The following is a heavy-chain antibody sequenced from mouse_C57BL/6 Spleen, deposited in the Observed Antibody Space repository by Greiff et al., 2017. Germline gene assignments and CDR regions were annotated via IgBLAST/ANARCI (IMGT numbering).Heavy chain of an antibody. J-gene: IGHJ1*03. D-gene: IGHD1-1*01. V-gene: IGHV1-81*01. CDR2: IYPRSGNT. CDR3: ARSRYYGRNFDV. CDR1: GYTFTSYG. Sequence: VQLKESGAELARPGASVKLSCKASGYTFTSYGISWVKQRTGQGLEWIGEIYPRSGNTYYNEKFKGKATLTADKSSSTAYMELRSLTSEDSAVYFCARSRYYGRNFDVWGTGTTVTVSS.